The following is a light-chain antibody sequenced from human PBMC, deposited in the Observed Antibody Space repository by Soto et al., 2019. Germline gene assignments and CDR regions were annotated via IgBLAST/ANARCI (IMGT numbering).Light chain of an antibody. CDR3: QQYDNWPET. CDR2: GAS. Sequence: EIVMTQSPATLSVSPGEGASLSCRASQSVSSNLAWYQQKPGQAPRLLIFGASTMATGFPARFSGSRSGTEFTLTISSLQSEDFAVYYCQQYDNWPETFGQGTKVEIK. J-gene: IGKJ1*01. V-gene: IGKV3-15*01. CDR1: QSVSSN.